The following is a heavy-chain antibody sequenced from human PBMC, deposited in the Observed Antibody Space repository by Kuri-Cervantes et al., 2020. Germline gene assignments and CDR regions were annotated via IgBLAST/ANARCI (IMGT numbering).Heavy chain of an antibody. V-gene: IGHV4-34*10. CDR2: IYDSGGT. CDR3: ARLSSQSAFDY. D-gene: IGHD2-2*01. J-gene: IGHJ4*02. Sequence: SQTLSLTCAVYGGSFSGYYWSWIRQPPGKGLEWIGYIYDSGGTYYNPSLESRLTMSIDTSKNQFSLKLTSVTAADTAVYYCARLSSQSAFDYWGQGTLVTVSS. CDR1: GGSFSGYY.